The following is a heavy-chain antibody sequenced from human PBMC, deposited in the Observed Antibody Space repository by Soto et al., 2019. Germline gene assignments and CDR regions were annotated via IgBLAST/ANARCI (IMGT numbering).Heavy chain of an antibody. J-gene: IGHJ3*02. CDR2: ISSSSSYI. D-gene: IGHD3-10*01. Sequence: GGSLRLSCAASGFTFSSYSMNWVRQAPGKGLEWVSSISSSSSYIYYADSVKGRFTISRDNAKNSLYLQMNSLRAEDTAVYYCARGAVGRGNASDIWGQGTMVTVSS. CDR1: GFTFSSYS. V-gene: IGHV3-21*01. CDR3: ARGAVGRGNASDI.